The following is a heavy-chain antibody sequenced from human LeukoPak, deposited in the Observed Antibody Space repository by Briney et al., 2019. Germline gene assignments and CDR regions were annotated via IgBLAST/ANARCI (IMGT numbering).Heavy chain of an antibody. Sequence: GGSLRLSCAASGFTFSSYGMPWVRQAPGKGLEWVAVISYDGSNKYYADSVKGRFTISRDNSKNTLYLQMNSLRAEDTAVYYCATSGRSMVRGVIGYWGHGTLVTVSS. V-gene: IGHV3-30*03. D-gene: IGHD3-10*01. J-gene: IGHJ4*01. CDR3: ATSGRSMVRGVIGY. CDR2: ISYDGSNK. CDR1: GFTFSSYG.